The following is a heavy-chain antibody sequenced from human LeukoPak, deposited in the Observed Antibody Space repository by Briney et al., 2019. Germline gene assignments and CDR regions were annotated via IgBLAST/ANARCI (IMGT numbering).Heavy chain of an antibody. J-gene: IGHJ6*03. D-gene: IGHD6-6*01. CDR1: GGSISSSSYY. V-gene: IGHV4-39*07. Sequence: SETLSLTCTVSGGSISSSSYYWGWIRQPPGKGLEWIGSIYYSGSTYYNPSLKSRVTISLDTSKNQFSLKLSSVTAADTAIYYCARDFSSSSAVYYYYYMDVWGKGTTVTVSS. CDR2: IYYSGST. CDR3: ARDFSSSSAVYYYYYMDV.